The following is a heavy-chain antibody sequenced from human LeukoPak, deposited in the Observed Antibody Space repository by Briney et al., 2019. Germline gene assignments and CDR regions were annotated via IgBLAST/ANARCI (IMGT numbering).Heavy chain of an antibody. Sequence: GESLKISCKASGYRFTSYWIGWVRQMPGKGLEWMGIMYPGDSDTRYSPSFQGQVTISADKSISTAYLQWSSPKASDTAIYYCARRLEREFDYWGQGTLVTVSS. CDR1: GYRFTSYW. D-gene: IGHD1-1*01. CDR2: MYPGDSDT. V-gene: IGHV5-51*01. J-gene: IGHJ4*02. CDR3: ARRLEREFDY.